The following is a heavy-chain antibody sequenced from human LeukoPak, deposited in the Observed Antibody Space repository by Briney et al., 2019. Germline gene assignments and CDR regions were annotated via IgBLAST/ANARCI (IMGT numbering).Heavy chain of an antibody. CDR3: ARGWISGAISEHYFEN. D-gene: IGHD4-23*01. Sequence: ASAKVSCKASGYTFTNYDINWVRQAPGQGLEWMGWMGPRNGYTGYAQKFQGRITMTRDTSISTAYMELSSLTSDDTAVYYCARGWISGAISEHYFENWGQGTLVTVSS. V-gene: IGHV1-8*01. CDR2: MGPRNGYT. J-gene: IGHJ4*02. CDR1: GYTFTNYD.